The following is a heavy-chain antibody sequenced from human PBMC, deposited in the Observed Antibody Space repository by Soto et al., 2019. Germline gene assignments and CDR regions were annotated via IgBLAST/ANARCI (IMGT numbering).Heavy chain of an antibody. J-gene: IGHJ6*03. CDR3: ARLWFGEPSYYYYYMDV. Sequence: QLQLQESGPGLVKPSETLSLTCTVSVGSISSSSYYWGWIRQPPGKGLEWIGSIYYSGSTYYNPSLKSRVTISVDKSKNQFSLKLSSVTAADTAVYYCARLWFGEPSYYYYYMDVWGKGTTVTVSS. V-gene: IGHV4-39*01. D-gene: IGHD3-10*01. CDR1: VGSISSSSYY. CDR2: IYYSGST.